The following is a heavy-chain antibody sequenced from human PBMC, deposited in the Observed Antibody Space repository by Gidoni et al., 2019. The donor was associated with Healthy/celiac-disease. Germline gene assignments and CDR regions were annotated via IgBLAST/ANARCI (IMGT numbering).Heavy chain of an antibody. CDR3: ARDSMGPSGSSHFDY. V-gene: IGHV3-53*01. CDR1: GFTVSSNY. CDR2: IYSGGST. D-gene: IGHD1-26*01. J-gene: IGHJ4*02. Sequence: EVQLVESGGGLIQPGGSLRLSCAASGFTVSSNYMSWVRQAPGKGPEWVSVIYSGGSTYYADSVKGRFTISRDNSKNTLYLQMNSLRAEDTAVYYCARDSMGPSGSSHFDYWGQGTLVTVSS.